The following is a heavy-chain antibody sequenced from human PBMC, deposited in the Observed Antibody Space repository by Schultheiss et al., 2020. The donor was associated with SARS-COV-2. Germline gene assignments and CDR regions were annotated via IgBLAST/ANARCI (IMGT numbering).Heavy chain of an antibody. J-gene: IGHJ3*02. V-gene: IGHV4-38-2*02. CDR2: IYYSGST. CDR3: ARDQEVYQAFDI. Sequence: SETLSLTCAVSGYSISSGYYWGWIRQPPGKGLEWIGSIYYSGSTYYNPSLKSRVTISVDTSKNQFSLKLSSVTAADTAVYYCARDQEVYQAFDIWGQGTMVTVSS. D-gene: IGHD5/OR15-5a*01. CDR1: GYSISSGYY.